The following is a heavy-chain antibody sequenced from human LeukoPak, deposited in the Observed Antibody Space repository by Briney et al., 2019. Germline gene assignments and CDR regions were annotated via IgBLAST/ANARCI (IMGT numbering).Heavy chain of an antibody. V-gene: IGHV1-2*06. J-gene: IGHJ4*02. CDR2: INPNSGGT. CDR3: ARSRKSYGDYVD. CDR1: GYTFTGYY. Sequence: ASVKVSCKAPGYTFTGYYMHWVRQAPGQGLEWMGRINPNSGGTNYAQKFQGRVTMTRDTSISTAYMELSRLRSDDTAVYYCARSRKSYGDYVDWGQGTLVTVSS. D-gene: IGHD4-17*01.